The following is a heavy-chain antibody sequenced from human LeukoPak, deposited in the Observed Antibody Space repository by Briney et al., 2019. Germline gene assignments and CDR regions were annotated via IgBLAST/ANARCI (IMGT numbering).Heavy chain of an antibody. Sequence: GASVKVSCKASGYTFTGYYMHWVRQATGQGLEWMGWINPNSGGTNYAQKYQGRVTMTRDTSISTAYMELRRLRSDDTAVYYCAREVSSEGWFDPWGQGTLVTVSS. CDR1: GYTFTGYY. J-gene: IGHJ5*02. D-gene: IGHD6-19*01. V-gene: IGHV1-2*02. CDR3: AREVSSEGWFDP. CDR2: INPNSGGT.